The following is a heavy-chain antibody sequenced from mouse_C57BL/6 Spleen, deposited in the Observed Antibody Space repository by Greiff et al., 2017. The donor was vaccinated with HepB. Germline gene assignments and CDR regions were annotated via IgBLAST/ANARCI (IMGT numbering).Heavy chain of an antibody. CDR2: IHPNSGST. Sequence: QVQLQQSGAELVKPGASVKLSCKASGYTFTSYWMHWVKQRPGQGLEWIGMIHPNSGSTNYNEKFKSKGTLTVDKSSSTAYMQLSSLTSEDSAVYYCARDYYGSSYWYFDVWGTGTTVTVSS. CDR3: ARDYYGSSYWYFDV. J-gene: IGHJ1*03. D-gene: IGHD1-1*01. CDR1: GYTFTSYW. V-gene: IGHV1-64*01.